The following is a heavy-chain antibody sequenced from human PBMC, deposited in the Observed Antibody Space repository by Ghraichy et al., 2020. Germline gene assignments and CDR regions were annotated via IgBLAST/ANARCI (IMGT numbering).Heavy chain of an antibody. CDR3: ARVSGGGAAAGTIDY. Sequence: LRLSCAVSGGSISSGGYSWSWIRQPPGKGLEWIGYIYYSGSTYYNPSLKSRVTISVDTSKNQFSLKLSSVTAADTAVYYCARVSGGGAAAGTIDYWGQGTLVTISS. J-gene: IGHJ4*02. CDR2: IYYSGST. D-gene: IGHD6-13*01. V-gene: IGHV4-30-4*07. CDR1: GGSISSGGYS.